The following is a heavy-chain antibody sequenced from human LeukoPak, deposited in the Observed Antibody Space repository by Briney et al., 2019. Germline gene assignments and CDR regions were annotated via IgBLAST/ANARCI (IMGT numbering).Heavy chain of an antibody. D-gene: IGHD3-3*01. CDR1: GFTFSSYE. V-gene: IGHV3-48*03. CDR2: ISSSGSTI. CDR3: ARDQDDFWSGYSFDY. Sequence: PGGSLRLSCAASGFTFSSYEMNWLRQAPGKGLEWVSYISSSGSTIYYADSVKGRFTISRDNAKNSLYLQMNSLRAEDTAVYYCARDQDDFWSGYSFDYWGQGTLVTVSS. J-gene: IGHJ4*02.